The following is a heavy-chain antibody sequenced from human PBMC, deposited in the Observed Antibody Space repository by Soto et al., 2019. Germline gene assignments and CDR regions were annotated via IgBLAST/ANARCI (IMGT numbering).Heavy chain of an antibody. V-gene: IGHV4-59*08. CDR3: AGSFSVVGHFDF. D-gene: IGHD3-3*02. CDR1: GGSISNYH. CDR2: TYHIGST. J-gene: IGHJ4*02. Sequence: SETLSLTCTVSGGSISNYHGNWIRQPPGKGLEWIAYTYHIGSTNYNPSLKSRVTMSLDTSKSQLSLKLSSVTAADTAVYYCAGSFSVVGHFDFWGKGTLVPVSP.